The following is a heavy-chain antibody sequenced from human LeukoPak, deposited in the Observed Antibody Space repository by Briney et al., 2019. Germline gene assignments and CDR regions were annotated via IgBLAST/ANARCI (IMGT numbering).Heavy chain of an antibody. CDR1: GGSISSGSYY. V-gene: IGHV4-61*09. CDR3: ARLETQYDFWIWFDP. Sequence: PSQTLSLTCTVSGGSISSGSYYWSWIRQPAGKGLEWIGHIYTSGSTNYNPSLKSRVTISLDTSKNQFSLKLSSVTAADTAVYYCARLETQYDFWIWFDPWGQGTLVTVSS. CDR2: IYTSGST. J-gene: IGHJ5*02. D-gene: IGHD3-3*01.